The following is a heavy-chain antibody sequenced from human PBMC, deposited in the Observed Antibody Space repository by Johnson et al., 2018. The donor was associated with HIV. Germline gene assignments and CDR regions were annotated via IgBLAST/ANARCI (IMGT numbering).Heavy chain of an antibody. J-gene: IGHJ3*02. Sequence: VQVVESGGGVVQPGGSLRLSCAAPGFTFSSYGMHWVRQAPGKGLEWVAVIWYDGSNKYYADSVKGRFTISRDNSKITLYLQMSSLRVEDTAVYYCAKGIYDFWGGYLLDAFDIWGQGTMVTVSS. D-gene: IGHD3-3*01. V-gene: IGHV3-33*06. CDR3: AKGIYDFWGGYLLDAFDI. CDR2: IWYDGSNK. CDR1: GFTFSSYG.